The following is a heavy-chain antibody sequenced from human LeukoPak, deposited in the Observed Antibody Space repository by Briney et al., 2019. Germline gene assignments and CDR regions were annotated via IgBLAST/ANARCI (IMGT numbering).Heavy chain of an antibody. D-gene: IGHD6-19*01. J-gene: IGHJ4*02. V-gene: IGHV3-66*01. Sequence: GGSLRLSCAASGFTVSSNYMSWVRQAPGKGLEWVAISYSGNTTYCADSVRGRFTISRDKSKNRLHLQMNSLRAEDTAVYYCATYSGGRRGYYFDSWGQGTLVTVSS. CDR2: SYSGNTT. CDR1: GFTVSSNY. CDR3: ATYSGGRRGYYFDS.